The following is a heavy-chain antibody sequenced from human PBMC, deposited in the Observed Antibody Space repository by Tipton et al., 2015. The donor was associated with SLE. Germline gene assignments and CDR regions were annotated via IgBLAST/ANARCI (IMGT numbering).Heavy chain of an antibody. Sequence: LRLSCTVSGGSVSSSSYYWGWIRQPPGKGLEWIGNIYHSGNTYYNPSLKSRVTMSVDTSKNQLSLKLSSVTAADTAVYFCARDCDWGPLGYWGQGTLVTVSS. CDR1: GGSVSSSSYY. D-gene: IGHD7-27*01. CDR3: ARDCDWGPLGY. J-gene: IGHJ4*02. CDR2: IYHSGNT. V-gene: IGHV4-39*07.